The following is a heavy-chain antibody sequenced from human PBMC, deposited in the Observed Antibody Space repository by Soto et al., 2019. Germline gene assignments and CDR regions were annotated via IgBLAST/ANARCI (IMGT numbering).Heavy chain of an antibody. CDR2: ISAYNGNT. J-gene: IGHJ6*02. CDR1: GYTFTSYS. V-gene: IGHV1-18*04. D-gene: IGHD5-12*01. Sequence: GASVKVSCKASGYTFTSYSIGWVRQAPGQGLEWMGWISAYNGNTNYAQKLQGRVTMTTDTSTSTAYMELRSLRSDDTAVYYCAKEGGYSGYEYYYYGMDVWGQGTTVTVSS. CDR3: AKEGGYSGYEYYYYGMDV.